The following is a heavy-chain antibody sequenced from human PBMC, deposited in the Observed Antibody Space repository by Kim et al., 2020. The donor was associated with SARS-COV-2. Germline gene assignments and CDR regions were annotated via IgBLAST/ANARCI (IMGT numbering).Heavy chain of an antibody. V-gene: IGHV3-23*01. J-gene: IGHJ4*02. CDR1: GFTFSTYG. Sequence: GGSLRLSCAASGFTFSTYGMNWVRQAPGRGLEWVSSITDDADATYYTDSVRGRFTISRDNSKNMLYLQMNSLRVEDTAIYFCAKRSRYGGDEAYFDYWGQGTLVTVSS. D-gene: IGHD2-21*02. CDR2: ITDDADAT. CDR3: AKRSRYGGDEAYFDY.